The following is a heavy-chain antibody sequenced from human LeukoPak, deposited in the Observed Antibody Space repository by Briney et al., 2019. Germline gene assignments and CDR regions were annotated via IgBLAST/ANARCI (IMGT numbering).Heavy chain of an antibody. Sequence: PSETLSLTCAVSGYSISSGYYWGWSRQPPGKGLEWIGSIYHSGSTYYNTSLKSRVTISVDTSKNQFSLKLSSVTAADTAVYYCARLARYSRSWSTLAFGGQGTLVTVSS. CDR1: GYSISSGYY. J-gene: IGHJ4*02. CDR3: ARLARYSRSWSTLAF. D-gene: IGHD6-13*01. V-gene: IGHV4-38-2*01. CDR2: IYHSGST.